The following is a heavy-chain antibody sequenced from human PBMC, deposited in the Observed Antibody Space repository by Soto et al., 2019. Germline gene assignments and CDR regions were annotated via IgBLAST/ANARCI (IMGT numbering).Heavy chain of an antibody. V-gene: IGHV4-59*01. D-gene: IGHD2-21*02. Sequence: SETLSLTCTVSGDSINNDYWSWIRQPPGRGLEWIGYIFCSGSTNYNPSLKSRVTMSVDRSKNHFSLKLTSVTAADTAVYYCVTGGDGYRFDYWGQGTLVTVSS. CDR3: VTGGDGYRFDY. J-gene: IGHJ4*02. CDR2: IFCSGST. CDR1: GDSINNDY.